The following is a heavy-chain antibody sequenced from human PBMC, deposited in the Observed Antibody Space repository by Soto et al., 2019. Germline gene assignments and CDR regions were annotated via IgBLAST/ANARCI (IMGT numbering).Heavy chain of an antibody. CDR1: GYTFTSYA. J-gene: IGHJ4*02. D-gene: IGHD3-10*01. Sequence: QVQHVQSGAEVKKPGASVKVSCKASGYTFTSYAMHWVRQAPGQRLEWMGWINAGNGNTKYSQKFQGRVTITRDTSASTAYMELSSLRSEDTAVYYCAREFPMVRGVKGDYWGQGTLVTVSS. V-gene: IGHV1-3*01. CDR2: INAGNGNT. CDR3: AREFPMVRGVKGDY.